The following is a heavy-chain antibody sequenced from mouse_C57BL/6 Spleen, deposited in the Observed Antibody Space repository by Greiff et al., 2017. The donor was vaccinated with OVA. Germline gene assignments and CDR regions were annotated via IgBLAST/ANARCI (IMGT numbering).Heavy chain of an antibody. J-gene: IGHJ4*01. V-gene: IGHV14-3*01. CDR1: GFNIKNTY. CDR2: IGPANGTT. D-gene: IGHD3-2*02. Sequence: VQLKQSVAELVRPGDSVKLSCTASGFNIKNTYMHWVKQRPEKGLEWIGRIGPANGTTKYAPKIQGKATITADTASNTTYLQLSSLTSEDTDSYYSARTAQATDYAMDYWGQGTSVTVSS. CDR3: ARTAQATDYAMDY.